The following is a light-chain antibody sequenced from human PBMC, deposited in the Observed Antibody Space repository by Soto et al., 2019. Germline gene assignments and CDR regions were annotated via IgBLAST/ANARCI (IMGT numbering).Light chain of an antibody. CDR2: GAS. CDR1: QSVRSSY. Sequence: EIVLTQSPGTLSLSPGERATLSCRASQSVRSSYLAWYQQKPGQALRLLIYGASSRATGIPDRFSGSGSGTDFTLTISRLEPEDFTVYYCQQYGSSPITFGQGTRLEIK. CDR3: QQYGSSPIT. J-gene: IGKJ5*01. V-gene: IGKV3-20*01.